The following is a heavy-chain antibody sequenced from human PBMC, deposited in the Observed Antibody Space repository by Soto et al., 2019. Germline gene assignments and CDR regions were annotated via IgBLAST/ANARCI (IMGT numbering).Heavy chain of an antibody. D-gene: IGHD5-12*01. CDR3: ATDNGYGKHSYASD. CDR2: ISYDGSHK. J-gene: IGHJ4*02. Sequence: QVPLVESGGGVVQPGRSLRLSCAASGFTFSSYGMHWVRQAPGKGLEWLAVISYDGSHKSYTDSVKGRFTISRDNSRNTLYLQMNSLRAEDMAVYYCATDNGYGKHSYASDWGQGTLVTVSS. CDR1: GFTFSSYG. V-gene: IGHV3-30*03.